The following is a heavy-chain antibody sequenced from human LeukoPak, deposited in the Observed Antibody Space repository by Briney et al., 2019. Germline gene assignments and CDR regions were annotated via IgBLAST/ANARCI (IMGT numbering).Heavy chain of an antibody. V-gene: IGHV1-46*01. CDR2: IKPGDSVT. J-gene: IGHJ6*03. D-gene: IGHD3-16*02. CDR1: GYTFTTYY. Sequence: ASVKVSCKASGYTFTTYYMHWVRQAPGQGLEWIGIIKPGDSVTSYSQNFKGRVTMTRDMSTTTVYMEMTTLRSDDTAIYYCARDRKSEIGGAIAGHYMDVWGKGTTVTVSS. CDR3: ARDRKSEIGGAIAGHYMDV.